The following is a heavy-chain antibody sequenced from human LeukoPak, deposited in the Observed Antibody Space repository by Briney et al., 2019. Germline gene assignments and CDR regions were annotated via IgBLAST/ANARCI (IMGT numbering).Heavy chain of an antibody. CDR2: IRSKANSYAT. D-gene: IGHD1-1*01. J-gene: IGHJ4*02. V-gene: IGHV3-73*01. CDR3: ISLMWNDSDY. Sequence: GGSLRLSCAASGFTFSGSAMHWVRQASGKGLEWVGRIRSKANSYATAYAASVKGRFTISRDDSKNTAYLQMNSLKTVDTAVYYCISLMWNDSDYWGQGTLVTVSS. CDR1: GFTFSGSA.